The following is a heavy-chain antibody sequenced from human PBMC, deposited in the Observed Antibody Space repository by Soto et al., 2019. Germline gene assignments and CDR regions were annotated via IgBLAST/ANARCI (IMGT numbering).Heavy chain of an antibody. J-gene: IGHJ4*02. CDR3: ARELGELVGAPPDSSQYYFDY. V-gene: IGHV1-69*01. CDR2: IIPIFGTA. D-gene: IGHD1-26*01. Sequence: QVQLVQSGAEVKKPGSSVKVSCKASGGTFSSYAISWVRQAPGQGLEWMGGIIPIFGTANYAQKFQGRVKITADESTSTAYMELSSLRSEDTAVYYCARELGELVGAPPDSSQYYFDYWGQGTLVTVSS. CDR1: GGTFSSYA.